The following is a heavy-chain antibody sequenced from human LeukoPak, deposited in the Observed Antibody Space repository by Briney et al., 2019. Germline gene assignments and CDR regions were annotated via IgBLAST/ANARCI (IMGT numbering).Heavy chain of an antibody. CDR2: INPGDSHS. V-gene: IGHV5-51*01. CDR1: GYSFTSYW. CDR3: ARRMIMFGDGFDY. Sequence: GESLKSSCQGSGYSFTSYWIAWLRQLPGKGLEWVGIINPGDSHSRYSPSFQGQVTISADKSISTAYLQWSSLKASDTAMYYCARRMIMFGDGFDYWGQGTLVTVSS. J-gene: IGHJ4*02. D-gene: IGHD3-16*01.